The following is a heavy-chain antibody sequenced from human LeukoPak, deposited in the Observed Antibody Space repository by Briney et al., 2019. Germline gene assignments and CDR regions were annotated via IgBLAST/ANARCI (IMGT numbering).Heavy chain of an antibody. CDR3: AKDHGVGGPGY. Sequence: PGGSLRLSCAASGSTFSSYGMSWVRQAPGKGLEWVSAICGSGGSTYHADSVKGRFTISRDNSKNTLYLQMNSLRAEDTAVYYCAKDHGVGGPGYWGQGTLVTVSS. J-gene: IGHJ4*02. V-gene: IGHV3-23*01. CDR1: GSTFSSYG. CDR2: ICGSGGST. D-gene: IGHD2-2*01.